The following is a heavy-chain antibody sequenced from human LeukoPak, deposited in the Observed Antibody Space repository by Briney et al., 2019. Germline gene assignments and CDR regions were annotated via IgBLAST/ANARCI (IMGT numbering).Heavy chain of an antibody. CDR3: ARGSHPYRSGRSCYSD. CDR1: GFSVSSNY. D-gene: IGHD2-15*01. J-gene: IGHJ4*02. CDR2: IYSDSST. Sequence: GGSLRLSCAASGFSVSSNYICWVRQAPGKGLEWVSVIYSDSSTYYADSVKGRFTISRDNSKSTVYLQMNSLRAEDTAVYYCARGSHPYRSGRSCYSDWGQRTLVTVSS. V-gene: IGHV3-53*01.